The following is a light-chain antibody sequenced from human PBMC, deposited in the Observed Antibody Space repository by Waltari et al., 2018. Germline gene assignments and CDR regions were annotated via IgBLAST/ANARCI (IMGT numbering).Light chain of an antibody. CDR1: QSISRW. CDR3: QHYNNYRYT. Sequence: DIQMTQSPSTLAAAVGDRVTNTCRASQSISRWLAWYQQNPGKAPKLLISEASTLKSGVPSRFSGSGSGTEFILTITSLQRDDFATYFCQHYNNYRYTFGQGTKLEI. CDR2: EAS. V-gene: IGKV1-5*03. J-gene: IGKJ2*01.